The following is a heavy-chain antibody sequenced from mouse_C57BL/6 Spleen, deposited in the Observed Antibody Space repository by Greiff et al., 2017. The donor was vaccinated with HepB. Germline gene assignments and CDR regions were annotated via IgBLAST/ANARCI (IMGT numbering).Heavy chain of an antibody. CDR3: ARRTGSCPYYFDY. Sequence: QVQLQQSGPELVKPGASVKISCKASGYAFSSSWMNWVKQRPGKGLEWIGRIYPGDGDTNYNGKFKGKATLTADKSSSTAYMQLSSLTSEDSAVYFCARRTGSCPYYFDYWGQGTTLTVSS. CDR1: GYAFSSSW. CDR2: IYPGDGDT. J-gene: IGHJ2*01. V-gene: IGHV1-82*01. D-gene: IGHD4-1*01.